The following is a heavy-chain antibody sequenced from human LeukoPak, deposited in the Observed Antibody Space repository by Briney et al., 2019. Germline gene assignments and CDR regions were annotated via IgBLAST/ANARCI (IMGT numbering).Heavy chain of an antibody. CDR3: AKDRRPNLYSSSGLDY. CDR2: IKQDGSEK. CDR1: GFTFSSYW. J-gene: IGHJ4*02. D-gene: IGHD6-13*01. V-gene: IGHV3-7*01. Sequence: GGSLRLSCAASGFTFSSYWMSWVRQAPGKGLEWVANIKQDGSEKYYVDSVKGRFTISRDNAKNSLYLQMNSLRAEDTAVYYCAKDRRPNLYSSSGLDYWGQGTLITVSS.